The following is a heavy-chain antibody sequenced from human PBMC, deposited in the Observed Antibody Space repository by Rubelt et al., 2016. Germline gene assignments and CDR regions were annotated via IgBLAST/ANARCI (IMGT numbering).Heavy chain of an antibody. CDR3: ASLSIGWSRH. Sequence: QLQESGPGLVKPSETLSLTCTVSGGSISTYYWSWFRQPPGQGLEWIGYTSYSGSSNNSPSLKSRVSISIDTARNQISLKLTAVTAADTDVYYCASLSIGWSRHWGQGTLVTVSS. D-gene: IGHD6-19*01. J-gene: IGHJ4*02. CDR2: TSYSGSS. CDR1: GGSISTYY. V-gene: IGHV4-59*01.